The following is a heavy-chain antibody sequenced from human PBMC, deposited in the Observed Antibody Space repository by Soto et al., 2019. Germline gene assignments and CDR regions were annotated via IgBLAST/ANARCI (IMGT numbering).Heavy chain of an antibody. CDR3: ARHEVNGVDWFDP. CDR1: GGSISSSSYY. V-gene: IGHV4-39*01. Sequence: SETLSLTCTVSGGSISSSSYYWGWIRQPPGKGLEWIGSIYYSGSTYYNPSLKSRVTISVDTSKNQFSLKLSSVTAADTAVYYCARHEVNGVDWFDPWGQGTLVTVSS. D-gene: IGHD7-27*01. J-gene: IGHJ5*02. CDR2: IYYSGST.